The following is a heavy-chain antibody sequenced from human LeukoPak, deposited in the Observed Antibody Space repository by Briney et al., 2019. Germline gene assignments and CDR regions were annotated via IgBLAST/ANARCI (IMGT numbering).Heavy chain of an antibody. J-gene: IGHJ5*02. CDR2: IYYSGSI. CDR3: ARGLYCSSTSCIREKNWFDP. D-gene: IGHD2-2*01. CDR1: GGSISSGGYY. Sequence: SQTLSLTCTVSGGSISSGGYYWSWIRQHPGKGLEWIGYIYYSGSIYYNPSLKSRVTISVDTSKNQFSLKLSSVTAADTAVYYCARGLYCSSTSCIREKNWFDPWGQGTLVTVSS. V-gene: IGHV4-31*03.